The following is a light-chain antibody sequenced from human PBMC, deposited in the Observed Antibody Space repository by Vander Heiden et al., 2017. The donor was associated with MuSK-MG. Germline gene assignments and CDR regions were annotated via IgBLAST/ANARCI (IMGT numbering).Light chain of an antibody. CDR1: QSISSN. V-gene: IGKV1-39*01. J-gene: IGKJ1*01. CDR3: QQCHTTPRT. CDR2: AGS. Sequence: DIQMTQVPSSLSASVGDRVTITCRASQSISSNLNWYQQKPGKAPKLLIYAGSSLQIGVPSRFRGSGSGTDFTLTISRLQPEDFATYYCQQCHTTPRTFGQGTRVEIK.